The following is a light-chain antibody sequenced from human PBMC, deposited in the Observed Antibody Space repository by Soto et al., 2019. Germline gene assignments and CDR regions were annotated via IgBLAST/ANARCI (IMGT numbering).Light chain of an antibody. CDR2: EVT. CDR1: SSDVGGYDY. Sequence: QSVLTQPASVSGSPGQSITISCTGTSSDVGGYDYVSWYQQHPGKAPNLIIYEVTDRPSGVSNRFSGSKSGNTASLTISGLQAEDEADYYCSSFTSTSTRLFGSGTKVTV. J-gene: IGLJ1*01. CDR3: SSFTSTSTRL. V-gene: IGLV2-14*01.